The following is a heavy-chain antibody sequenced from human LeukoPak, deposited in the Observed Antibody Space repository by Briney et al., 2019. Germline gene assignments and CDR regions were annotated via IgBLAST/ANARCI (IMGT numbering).Heavy chain of an antibody. J-gene: IGHJ6*02. Sequence: GGSLRLSCAASGFTFSSYGMQWVRQAPGKGLEWVAVIWYDGSNKYYADSVKGRFTISRDNSKNTLYLQMNSLRAEDTAVYYCARDTYSGWYSYYYYGMDVWGQGTTVTVSS. CDR1: GFTFSSYG. D-gene: IGHD6-19*01. CDR3: ARDTYSGWYSYYYYGMDV. V-gene: IGHV3-33*01. CDR2: IWYDGSNK.